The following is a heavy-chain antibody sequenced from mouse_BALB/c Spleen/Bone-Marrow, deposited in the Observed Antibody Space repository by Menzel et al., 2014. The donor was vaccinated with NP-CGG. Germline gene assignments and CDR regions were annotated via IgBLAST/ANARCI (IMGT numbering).Heavy chain of an antibody. V-gene: IGHV14-3*02. Sequence: VQLQQSGAEIVKPGASVKLSCTASGFNIKDTYMQWVKHRAEQGLEWIGRIDPANGNTKYNSKFKGKATVTADTSSNSTCVQLSSRTSEDAAVYYCARTYYGMAVDYWGQGTSVTVSS. CDR1: GFNIKDTY. CDR2: IDPANGNT. D-gene: IGHD1-1*01. CDR3: ARTYYGMAVDY. J-gene: IGHJ4*01.